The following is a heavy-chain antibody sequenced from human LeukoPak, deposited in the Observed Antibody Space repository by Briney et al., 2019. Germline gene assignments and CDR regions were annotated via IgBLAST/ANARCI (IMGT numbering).Heavy chain of an antibody. CDR1: GYTFTGYY. D-gene: IGHD6-6*01. CDR3: ARGGGKYSSSSRGAY. CDR2: INPNSGGT. Sequence: ASVKVSCKASGYTFTGYYMHWVRQAPGQGLEWMGWINPNSGGTNYAQKFQGRVTMTRDTSISTAYMELSRPRSDDTAVYYCARGGGKYSSSSRGAYWGQGTLVTVSS. J-gene: IGHJ4*02. V-gene: IGHV1-2*02.